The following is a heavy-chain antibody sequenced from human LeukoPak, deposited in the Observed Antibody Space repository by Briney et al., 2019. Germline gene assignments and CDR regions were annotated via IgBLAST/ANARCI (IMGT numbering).Heavy chain of an antibody. V-gene: IGHV4-61*02. J-gene: IGHJ6*03. Sequence: PSQTLSLTCTVSGGSISSGSYYWSWIRQPAGKGLEWIGRMYTSGSTNYNPSLKSRVTISVDTSKNQFSLKLSSVTAADTAVYYCARVNTIFGVVIGDMDVWGKGTTVTVSS. D-gene: IGHD3-3*01. CDR2: MYTSGST. CDR1: GGSISSGSYY. CDR3: ARVNTIFGVVIGDMDV.